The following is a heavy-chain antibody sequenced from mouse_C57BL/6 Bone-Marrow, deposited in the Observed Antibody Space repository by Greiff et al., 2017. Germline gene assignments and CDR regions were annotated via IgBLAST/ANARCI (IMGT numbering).Heavy chain of an antibody. CDR1: GYTFTSYW. D-gene: IGHD2-3*01. CDR3: ARDGYYDYFDY. J-gene: IGHJ2*01. CDR2: IDPSDSYT. V-gene: IGHV1-59*01. Sequence: VQLQQPGAELVRPGTSVKLSCTASGYTFTSYWMHWVKQRPGQGLEWIGVIDPSDSYTNYNQKFKGKATLTVDTSSSTAYMQLSSLTSEDSAVYYCARDGYYDYFDYWGQGTTLTVSS.